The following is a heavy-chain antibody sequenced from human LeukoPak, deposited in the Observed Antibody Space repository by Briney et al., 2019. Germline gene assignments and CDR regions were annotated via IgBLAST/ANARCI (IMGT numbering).Heavy chain of an antibody. D-gene: IGHD3-22*01. J-gene: IGHJ4*02. Sequence: PGGSQRLSCAASGYTYSRYWTSWVRQAPRKGLEWVAVIWYDGSNKYYADSVKGRFTISRDNSKNTLYLQMNSLRAEDTAVYYCARDKNYYDSSGFDYWGQGTLVTVSS. CDR1: GYTYSRYW. V-gene: IGHV3-33*08. CDR2: IWYDGSNK. CDR3: ARDKNYYDSSGFDY.